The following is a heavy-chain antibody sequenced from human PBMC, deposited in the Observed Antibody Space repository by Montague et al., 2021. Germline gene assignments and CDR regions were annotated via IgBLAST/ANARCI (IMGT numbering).Heavy chain of an antibody. V-gene: IGHV2-5*01. D-gene: IGHD6-19*01. CDR2: IYWNDDK. J-gene: IGHJ4*02. Sequence: PVLVKPTQTLTLTCNFSGFSLNTRAAGVGWIRQTPGKALEWLALIYWNDDKRYSPSLKSRLTITKDTSKNQVVLTMTNADPVDTATYYCARHNSGWYSDLDYWGQGTLVTVSS. CDR3: ARHNSGWYSDLDY. CDR1: GFSLNTRAAG.